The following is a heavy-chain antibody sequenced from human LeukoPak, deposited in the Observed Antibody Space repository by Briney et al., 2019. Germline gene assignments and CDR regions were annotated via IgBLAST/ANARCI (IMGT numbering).Heavy chain of an antibody. D-gene: IGHD2-2*01. Sequence: GGSLRLSCAASGFNFSSYAMHWLRQAPGKGLEGGAVISYDGSNKYHAVSVKGRFTISRDNSKNTLYLQMNSLRAEDTAVYYCARDRASVPAGQDYWGQGTLVTVSS. CDR3: ARDRASVPAGQDY. CDR1: GFNFSSYA. J-gene: IGHJ4*02. V-gene: IGHV3-30-3*01. CDR2: ISYDGSNK.